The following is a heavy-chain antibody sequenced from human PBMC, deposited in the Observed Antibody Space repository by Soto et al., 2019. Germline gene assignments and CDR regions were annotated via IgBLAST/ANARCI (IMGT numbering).Heavy chain of an antibody. CDR3: ARLQWLGPEDY. CDR1: GGSISSSSYY. J-gene: IGHJ4*02. Sequence: SETLSLTCTVSGGSISSSSYYWGWIRQPPGKGLEWIGSIYYSGSTYYNPSLKSRVTISVDTSKNQFSLKLSSVTAADTAVYYCARLQWLGPEDYWGQGTLVTVS. D-gene: IGHD6-19*01. CDR2: IYYSGST. V-gene: IGHV4-39*01.